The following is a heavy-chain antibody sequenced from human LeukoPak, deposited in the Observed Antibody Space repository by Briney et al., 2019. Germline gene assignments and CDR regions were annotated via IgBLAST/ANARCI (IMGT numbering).Heavy chain of an antibody. CDR3: AREHYYDSSGYRGAFDI. CDR2: IYYSGST. J-gene: IGHJ3*02. CDR1: GGSISSYY. D-gene: IGHD3-22*01. Sequence: SETLSLTCTVSGGSISSYYWSWIRQPPGKGLEWIGYIYYSGSTNYNPSLKSRVTISVDASKNQFSLKLSSVTAADTAVYYCAREHYYDSSGYRGAFDIWGQGTMVTVSS. V-gene: IGHV4-59*01.